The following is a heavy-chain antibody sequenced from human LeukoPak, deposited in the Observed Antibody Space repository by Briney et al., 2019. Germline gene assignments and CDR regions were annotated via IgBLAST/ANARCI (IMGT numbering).Heavy chain of an antibody. D-gene: IGHD3-22*01. V-gene: IGHV1-69*13. Sequence: SVKVSCKASGYTFTSYHINWVRQAPGQGLEWMGGIVPIFGTANYAQKFQGRVTITADESTSTAYMELSSLRSEDTAVYYCASQDYYDQQKPFDYWGQGTLVTVSS. CDR2: IVPIFGTA. J-gene: IGHJ4*02. CDR3: ASQDYYDQQKPFDY. CDR1: GYTFTSYH.